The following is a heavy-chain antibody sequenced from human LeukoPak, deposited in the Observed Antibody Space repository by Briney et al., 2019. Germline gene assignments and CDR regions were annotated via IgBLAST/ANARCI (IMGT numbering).Heavy chain of an antibody. Sequence: GGSLRLSCAASGFTFSSYSMNWVRQAPGKGLEWVSSISSSSSYIYYADSVKGRFTISRDNAKNSLYLQMNSLRAEDTAVYYCAAPPDIVVVPAATPFDPWGQGTLVTVSS. V-gene: IGHV3-21*01. D-gene: IGHD2-2*01. CDR3: AAPPDIVVVPAATPFDP. CDR2: ISSSSSYI. J-gene: IGHJ5*02. CDR1: GFTFSSYS.